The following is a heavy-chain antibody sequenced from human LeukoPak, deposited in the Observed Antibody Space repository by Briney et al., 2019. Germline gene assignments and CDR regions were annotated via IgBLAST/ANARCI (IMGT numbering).Heavy chain of an antibody. V-gene: IGHV1-2*02. Sequence: GASVKVSCKASGYTFTGHYMHWVRQAPGQGLEWMGWINPNSGDTNYAQKFQGRVTMTRDTSISTAYMELSRLRSDDTAVYYCASGDYGDPPLNYWGQGTLVTVSS. J-gene: IGHJ4*02. CDR2: INPNSGDT. CDR3: ASGDYGDPPLNY. D-gene: IGHD4/OR15-4a*01. CDR1: GYTFTGHY.